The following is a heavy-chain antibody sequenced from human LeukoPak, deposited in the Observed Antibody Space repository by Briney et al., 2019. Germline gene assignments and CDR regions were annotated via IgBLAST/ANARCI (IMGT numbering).Heavy chain of an antibody. J-gene: IGHJ4*02. CDR3: ARGRNNFRY. V-gene: IGHV3-7*01. Sequence: GGSLRLSCAASGFTFSSFWMSWVRQAPGKGLEWVANVQQDGSEKYYVDSVKGRFTISRDNAKNSMDLQMNSLRAEDTAVYYCARGRNNFRYWGQGTLVTVSS. D-gene: IGHD1-20*01. CDR2: VQQDGSEK. CDR1: GFTFSSFW.